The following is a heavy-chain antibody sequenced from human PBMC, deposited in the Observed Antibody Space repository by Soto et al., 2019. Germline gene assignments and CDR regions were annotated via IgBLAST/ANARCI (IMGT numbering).Heavy chain of an antibody. CDR1: GGSISSGYYY. CDR2: IYNSGST. J-gene: IGHJ4*02. D-gene: IGHD1-26*01. CDR3: ARGPSGDKVDY. Sequence: QVQLQEPGPRLVEPSQTLSLTCTVSGGSISSGYYYWSWIRQPPGTGLEWIGHIYNSGSTYSNPSLKSRVTISVDMSKHQFSLKLSSVTAADTAVYYCARGPSGDKVDYWGQGTLVTVSS. V-gene: IGHV4-30-4*01.